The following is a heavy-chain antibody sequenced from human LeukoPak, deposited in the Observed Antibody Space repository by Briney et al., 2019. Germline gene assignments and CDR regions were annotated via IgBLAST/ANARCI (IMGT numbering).Heavy chain of an antibody. J-gene: IGHJ3*02. CDR1: GFTFSTYG. V-gene: IGHV3-30*02. CDR3: AKRDRHGAFDI. CDR2: IGSDDSNK. Sequence: GGSLRLSCVASGFTFSTYGMHWVRQAPGKGLEWVAKIGSDDSNKHYADSVKGRFTISRDNSKNTLYLQMNSLRAEDAAVYYCAKRDRHGAFDIWGQGTMVTVSS.